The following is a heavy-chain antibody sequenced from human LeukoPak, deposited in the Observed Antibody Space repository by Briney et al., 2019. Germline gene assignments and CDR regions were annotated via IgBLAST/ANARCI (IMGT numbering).Heavy chain of an antibody. CDR2: IYYSGST. D-gene: IGHD3-9*01. V-gene: IGHV4-39*01. CDR1: GGSISSSSYY. Sequence: SETLSLTCTVSGGSISSSSYYWGWIRQPPGKGLEWIGSIYYSGSTYYNPSLKSRVTISVDTSKNQFSLKLSSVTAADTAVYYFAKQGGGGFFDCLYRYYFNSGAREPRAPVSS. CDR3: AKQGGGGFFDCLYRYYFNS. J-gene: IGHJ4*02.